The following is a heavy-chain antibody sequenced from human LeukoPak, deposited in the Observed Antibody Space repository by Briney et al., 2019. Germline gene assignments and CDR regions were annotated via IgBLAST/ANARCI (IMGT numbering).Heavy chain of an antibody. CDR1: GFTFSSYW. D-gene: IGHD3-22*01. CDR3: ARDLYYYDSSSALDY. V-gene: IGHV3-74*01. Sequence: GGSLRLSCASSGFTFSSYWMHWVRQAPGKGLVWVSRINSDGSSTSYADSVKGRFTISRDNAKNTLYLQMNSLRAEDTAVYYCARDLYYYDSSSALDYWGQGTLVTVSS. J-gene: IGHJ4*02. CDR2: INSDGSST.